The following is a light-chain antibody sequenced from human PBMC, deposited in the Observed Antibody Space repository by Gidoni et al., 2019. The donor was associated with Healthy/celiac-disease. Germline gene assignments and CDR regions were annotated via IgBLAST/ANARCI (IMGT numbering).Light chain of an antibody. CDR1: QCVSSY. Sequence: ELVMTQSPATLSVSPGERATLSCRASQCVSSYLAWYQQKPGQVPRLLIYGASTRATGIPARFSGSGSGTEFTLTISSLQSEDFAVYYCQQYNNWPPWTFGQGTKVEIK. CDR3: QQYNNWPPWT. CDR2: GAS. J-gene: IGKJ1*01. V-gene: IGKV3-15*01.